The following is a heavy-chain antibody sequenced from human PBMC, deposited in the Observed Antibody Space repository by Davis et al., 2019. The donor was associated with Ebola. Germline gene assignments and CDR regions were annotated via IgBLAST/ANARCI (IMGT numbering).Heavy chain of an antibody. Sequence: GESLKISCAVSTFTFSTYSMNWVRQAPGKGLEWVSSISGSSFYTYYSNSVKGRFSISRDNAKNSLYLQMNSLRPEDTAVYYSAGGKDSTGWYGDDAFDFWGPGTMVTVSS. CDR2: ISGSSFYT. CDR3: AGGKDSTGWYGDDAFDF. J-gene: IGHJ3*01. CDR1: TFTFSTYS. V-gene: IGHV3-21*01. D-gene: IGHD6-19*01.